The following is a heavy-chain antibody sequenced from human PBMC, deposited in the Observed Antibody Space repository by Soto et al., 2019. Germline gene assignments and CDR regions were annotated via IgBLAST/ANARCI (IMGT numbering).Heavy chain of an antibody. Sequence: EVQLVESGGGLVQQGGSLRLSCAASGFTFSSYWMHCVRQGPGEGLVWVSRIMSDGSGTTYADSVNGRCTISRDNAKNRLYLLMNSLRAEDTSVFHCARSSGAGGVEYIMDVWGQGTTVTVSS. J-gene: IGHJ6*02. D-gene: IGHD3-16*01. CDR2: IMSDGSGT. CDR3: ARSSGAGGVEYIMDV. V-gene: IGHV3-74*01. CDR1: GFTFSSYW.